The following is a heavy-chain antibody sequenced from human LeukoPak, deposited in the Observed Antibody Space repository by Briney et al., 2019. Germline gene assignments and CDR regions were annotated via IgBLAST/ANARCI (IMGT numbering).Heavy chain of an antibody. D-gene: IGHD4-17*01. V-gene: IGHV3-66*01. CDR3: ARDYDYGDHEYYFDY. CDR2: IYSGGST. Sequence: PGGSLRLSCAASGFTVSSNYMSWVRQAPGKGLEWVSVIYSGGSTYYADSVKGRFTISRDNSKNTLYLPMNSLRAEDTAVYYCARDYDYGDHEYYFDYWGQGTLVTVSS. J-gene: IGHJ4*02. CDR1: GFTVSSNY.